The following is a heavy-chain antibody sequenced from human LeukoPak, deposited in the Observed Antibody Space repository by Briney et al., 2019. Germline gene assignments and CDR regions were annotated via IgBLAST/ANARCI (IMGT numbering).Heavy chain of an antibody. Sequence: SQTLSLTCTVSGGSISSGGYYWIWIRPHPGKGLKWIGYIYYSGSTYYNPSLKSRVTISVDTSKNHFSLKLSSVTAADTAVYYCARTPDNHYYYMDVWGKGTTVTVSS. CDR2: IYYSGST. D-gene: IGHD3-22*01. CDR1: GGSISSGGYY. V-gene: IGHV4-31*03. J-gene: IGHJ6*03. CDR3: ARTPDNHYYYMDV.